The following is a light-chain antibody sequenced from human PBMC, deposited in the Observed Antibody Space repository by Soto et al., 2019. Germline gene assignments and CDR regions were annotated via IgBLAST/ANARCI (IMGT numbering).Light chain of an antibody. V-gene: IGKV3-20*01. Sequence: VFTQSPATLSLSPGKRATLSSRASQSVSSTYLAWYQKKPGQAPRLLIYGASSRATGIPDRFSGSGSGTDFTLTISRLEPEDSAVYYCQQYHTSRTFGQGTKVDIK. CDR3: QQYHTSRT. J-gene: IGKJ1*01. CDR2: GAS. CDR1: QSVSSTY.